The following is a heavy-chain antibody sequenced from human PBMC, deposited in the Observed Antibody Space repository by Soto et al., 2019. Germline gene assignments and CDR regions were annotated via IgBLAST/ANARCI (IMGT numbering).Heavy chain of an antibody. CDR2: ISGSGAGT. CDR3: AKRGRGNPDS. Sequence: RLSCAASGFTFSNYAMSWVRQAPGKGLEWVSAISGSGAGTYYADSAKGRFTISRDNSKTTLHLQMTSLRAEDSAVYYCAKRGRGNPDSWGQGTLVTVSS. J-gene: IGHJ5*02. CDR1: GFTFSNYA. V-gene: IGHV3-23*01. D-gene: IGHD2-15*01.